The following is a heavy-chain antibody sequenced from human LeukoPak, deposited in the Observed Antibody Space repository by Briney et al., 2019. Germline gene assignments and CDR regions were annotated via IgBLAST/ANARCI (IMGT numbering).Heavy chain of an antibody. J-gene: IGHJ4*02. CDR2: ISGSGGST. V-gene: IGHV3-23*01. D-gene: IGHD5-18*01. Sequence: GGSLRLSCAASGFTFSSYGMSWVRQAPGKGLEWVSAISGSGGSTYYADSVKGRFTISRDNSKNTLYLQMNSLRAEDTAVYYCAREGRTAMVRSRNFDYWGQGTLVTVSS. CDR3: AREGRTAMVRSRNFDY. CDR1: GFTFSSYG.